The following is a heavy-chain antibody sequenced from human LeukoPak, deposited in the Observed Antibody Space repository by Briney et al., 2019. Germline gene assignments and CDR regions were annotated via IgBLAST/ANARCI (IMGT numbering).Heavy chain of an antibody. J-gene: IGHJ4*02. V-gene: IGHV3-64*01. CDR2: ISSNGGST. Sequence: QPGGSLRLSCAASGFTFSSYAIHWVRQAPGKGLEYVSAISSNGGSTYYANSVKGRFTISRDNSKNTLYLQMGSLRAEDMAVYYCARGLGLRYPLDYWGQGTLITVSS. CDR3: ARGLGLRYPLDY. CDR1: GFTFSSYA. D-gene: IGHD5-12*01.